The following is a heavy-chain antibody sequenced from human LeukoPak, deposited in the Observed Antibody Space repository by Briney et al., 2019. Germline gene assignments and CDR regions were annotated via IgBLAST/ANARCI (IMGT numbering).Heavy chain of an antibody. D-gene: IGHD6-13*01. J-gene: IGHJ4*02. CDR2: IIPIFGTA. V-gene: IGHV1-69*13. Sequence: SVKVSCKASGGTFSSYAISWVRQAPGQGLEWMGGIIPIFGTANYAQKFQGRVTIIADESTSTAYMELSSLRSEDTAVYYCTRHDGYSSSWYGLWGQGTLVTVSS. CDR3: TRHDGYSSSWYGL. CDR1: GGTFSSYA.